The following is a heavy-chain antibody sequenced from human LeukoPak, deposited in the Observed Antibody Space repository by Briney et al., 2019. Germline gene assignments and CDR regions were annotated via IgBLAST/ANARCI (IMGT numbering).Heavy chain of an antibody. V-gene: IGHV4-59*02. Sequence: SETLSLTCTVFGGAVTSDYWSWIRQPPGKGLEWIGYIYYTGRTSYNPSLESRVYISVEMSKNHFSPKMSSVTAADTAVYYCARPNWNYWHFDLWGRGTLVTVSS. CDR3: ARPNWNYWHFDL. CDR1: GGAVTSDY. CDR2: IYYTGRT. J-gene: IGHJ2*01. D-gene: IGHD1-20*01.